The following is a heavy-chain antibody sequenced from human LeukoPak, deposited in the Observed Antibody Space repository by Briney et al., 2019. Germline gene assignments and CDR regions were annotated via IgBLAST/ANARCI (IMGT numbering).Heavy chain of an antibody. CDR1: VYTFTGYY. J-gene: IGHJ3*02. D-gene: IGHD6-13*01. Sequence: GASVKVSCKASVYTFTGYYMHWVRQAPGQGLEWMGWINPNSGGTNYAQKFQCRVTMTRDTSISTAYMELSRLRSDDTAVYYCARVHSSSWSHDAFDIWGQGTMVTVSS. CDR2: INPNSGGT. V-gene: IGHV1-2*02. CDR3: ARVHSSSWSHDAFDI.